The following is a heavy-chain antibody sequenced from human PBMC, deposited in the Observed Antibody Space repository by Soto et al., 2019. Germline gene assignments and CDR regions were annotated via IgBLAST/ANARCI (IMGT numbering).Heavy chain of an antibody. Sequence: QVQLVESGGGVVQPGRSLRLSCAASGFTFSSYAMHWVRQAPGKGLEWVAVISYDGSNKYYADSVKGRFTISRDNSKNTLYLQMNSLRAEDTAVYYCARGHDSSGYYSGFAPWYAFDIWGQGTMVTVSS. J-gene: IGHJ3*02. D-gene: IGHD3-22*01. CDR3: ARGHDSSGYYSGFAPWYAFDI. V-gene: IGHV3-30-3*01. CDR2: ISYDGSNK. CDR1: GFTFSSYA.